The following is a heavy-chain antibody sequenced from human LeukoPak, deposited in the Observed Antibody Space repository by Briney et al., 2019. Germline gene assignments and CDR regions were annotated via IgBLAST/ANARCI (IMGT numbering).Heavy chain of an antibody. CDR3: ARAPREIHYGRSGLPDYIDY. D-gene: IGHD3-22*01. J-gene: IGHJ4*02. Sequence: SETLSLTCTVSGVSISSITDYWGWIRQPPGKGLEWIGDMTSSGSAYYNPSLKSRVTISADKSKNQFSLKLSSVTAADTAVYYCARAPREIHYGRSGLPDYIDYWGQGTLVTVSS. CDR1: GVSISSITDY. CDR2: MTSSGSA. V-gene: IGHV4-39*07.